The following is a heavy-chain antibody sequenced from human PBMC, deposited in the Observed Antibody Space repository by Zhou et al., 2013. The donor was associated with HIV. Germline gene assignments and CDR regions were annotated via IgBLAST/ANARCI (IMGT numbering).Heavy chain of an antibody. CDR2: IIPIFGTA. Sequence: QVQPVQSGAEVKKPGSSVKVSCKASGGTFSSYAISWVRQAPGQGLEWMGGIIPIFGTANYAQKFQGRVTITTDESTSTAYMELSSLRSEDTAVYYCARDEMATPLGYYYMDVWGKGTTVTVSS. D-gene: IGHD5-12*01. CDR1: GGTFSSYA. J-gene: IGHJ6*03. V-gene: IGHV1-69*05. CDR3: ARDEMATPLGYYYMDV.